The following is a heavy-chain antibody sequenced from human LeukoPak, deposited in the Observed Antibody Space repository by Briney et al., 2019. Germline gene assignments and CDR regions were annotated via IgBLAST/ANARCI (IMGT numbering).Heavy chain of an antibody. CDR2: FDPEDVDT. Sequence: VASVKVSCKVSEYRLTELSMHWVRLAPGKGLEWMGGFDPEDVDTIYAQKFEGRVTMTEDTSTDTAYLELSSLRSEDTAVYYCARDAYDILTGYSYYFDYWGQGTLVTISS. D-gene: IGHD3-9*01. J-gene: IGHJ4*02. CDR3: ARDAYDILTGYSYYFDY. CDR1: EYRLTELS. V-gene: IGHV1-24*01.